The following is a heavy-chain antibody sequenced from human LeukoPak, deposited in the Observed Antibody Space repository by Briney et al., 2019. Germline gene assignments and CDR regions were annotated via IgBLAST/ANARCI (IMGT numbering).Heavy chain of an antibody. J-gene: IGHJ4*02. Sequence: PSETLSLTCAVYGGSFSGYYWSWIRQPPGKGLEWIGEINHSGSTNYNPSLKSRVTISVDTSKNQFSLKLSSVTAADTAVYYCARGPGLGIVVVVAATLFDYWGQGTLVTVSS. CDR3: ARGPGLGIVVVVAATLFDY. CDR2: INHSGST. CDR1: GGSFSGYY. D-gene: IGHD2-15*01. V-gene: IGHV4-34*01.